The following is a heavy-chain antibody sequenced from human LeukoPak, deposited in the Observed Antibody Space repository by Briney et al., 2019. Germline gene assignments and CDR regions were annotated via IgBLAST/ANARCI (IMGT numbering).Heavy chain of an antibody. Sequence: SETLSLTCTVSGGSICSYYWSWIRQPPGKGPEWIGDIYYTGSTRYNPSLKSQVTISVDTSKNQFSLNLNSVTAADAAVYYCAREVTAAAPFGYWGQGTLVTVSS. CDR3: AREVTAAAPFGY. J-gene: IGHJ4*02. V-gene: IGHV4-59*01. D-gene: IGHD6-13*01. CDR1: GGSICSYY. CDR2: IYYTGST.